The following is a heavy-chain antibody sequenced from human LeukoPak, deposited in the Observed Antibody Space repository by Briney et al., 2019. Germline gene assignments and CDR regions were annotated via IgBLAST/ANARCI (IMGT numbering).Heavy chain of an antibody. CDR1: GYRFTTDY. J-gene: IGHJ3*02. Sequence: GESLKISCKASGYRFTTDYIGWVRQMPGEGLEWMGIIYPDDSETNYSPSFQGQVSMSVDGSITTAYLQWSSLKASDTAIYYCARQAYGSHFDAFDIWGQGTMVTVSS. D-gene: IGHD3-22*01. CDR3: ARQAYGSHFDAFDI. CDR2: IYPDDSET. V-gene: IGHV5-51*01.